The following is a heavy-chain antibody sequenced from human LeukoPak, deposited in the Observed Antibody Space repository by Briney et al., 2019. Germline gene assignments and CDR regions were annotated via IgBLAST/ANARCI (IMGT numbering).Heavy chain of an antibody. CDR3: VKGLRGGPVVGFDY. J-gene: IGHJ4*02. Sequence: GGSLRLSCSASGFTFSSYAMHWVRQAPGKGLEYVSAISSNGGSTYYADSVKGRFTISRDNSKNTLYLQMSSLRAEDTAVYHCVKGLRGGPVVGFDYRGQGTLVTVSS. CDR2: ISSNGGST. CDR1: GFTFSSYA. V-gene: IGHV3-64D*06. D-gene: IGHD2-15*01.